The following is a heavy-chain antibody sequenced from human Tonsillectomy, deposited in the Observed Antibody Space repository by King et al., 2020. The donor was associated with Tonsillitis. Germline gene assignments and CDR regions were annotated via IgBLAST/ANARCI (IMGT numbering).Heavy chain of an antibody. CDR2: IYSGGST. Sequence: EVQLVESGGGLVQPGGSLRLSCAASGFTVSSNYMSWVRQAPGKGLEWGSVIYSGGSTYYADSVKGRFTISRDNSKNTLYLQMNSLRAADTAVYYCARDPPYYDFWSGYSRFGYWGQGTLVTVSS. D-gene: IGHD3-3*01. V-gene: IGHV3-66*01. CDR1: GFTVSSNY. J-gene: IGHJ4*02. CDR3: ARDPPYYDFWSGYSRFGY.